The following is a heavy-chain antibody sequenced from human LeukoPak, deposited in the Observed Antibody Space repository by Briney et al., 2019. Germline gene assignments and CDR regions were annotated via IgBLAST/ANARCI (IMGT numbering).Heavy chain of an antibody. D-gene: IGHD2-2*01. J-gene: IGHJ4*02. V-gene: IGHV3-20*04. CDR3: ARGAYCSSTSCSSFDY. Sequence: PGGSLRLSCAASGFTFDDYGMSWVRQAPGKGLEWVSGINWNGGSTGYADSVKGRFTISRDNAKNSLYLQMNSLRAEDTALYYCARGAYCSSTSCSSFDYWGQGTLVIVSS. CDR1: GFTFDDYG. CDR2: INWNGGST.